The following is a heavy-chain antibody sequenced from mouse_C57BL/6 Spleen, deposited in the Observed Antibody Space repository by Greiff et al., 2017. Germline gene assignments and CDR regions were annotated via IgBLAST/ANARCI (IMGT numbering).Heavy chain of an antibody. CDR1: GYTFTDYY. V-gene: IGHV1-26*01. D-gene: IGHD4-1*01. CDR2: INPNNGGT. J-gene: IGHJ3*01. Sequence: EVKLQQSGPELVKPGASVKISCKASGYTFTDYYMNWVKQSHGKSLEWIGDINPNNGGTSYNQKFKGKATLTVDKSSSTAYMELRSLTSEDSAVYYCARANWEGTSFAYWGQGTLVTVSA. CDR3: ARANWEGTSFAY.